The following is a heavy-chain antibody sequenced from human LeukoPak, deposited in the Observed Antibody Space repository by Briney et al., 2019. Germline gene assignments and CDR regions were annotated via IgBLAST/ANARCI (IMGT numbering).Heavy chain of an antibody. CDR3: ARGSSGWLLIFDY. CDR1: GGSFSGYY. J-gene: IGHJ4*02. Sequence: PSETLSLTCAVYGGSFSGYYWSWIRQPPGKGLEWIGEINHSGSTHYNPSLQSRVTISVDTSKNQFSLKLSSVTAADTAVYYCARGSSGWLLIFDYWGQGTLVTVSS. CDR2: INHSGST. V-gene: IGHV4-34*01. D-gene: IGHD6-19*01.